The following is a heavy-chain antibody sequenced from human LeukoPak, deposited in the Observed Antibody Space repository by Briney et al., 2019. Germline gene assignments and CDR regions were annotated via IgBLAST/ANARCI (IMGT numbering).Heavy chain of an antibody. D-gene: IGHD3-10*01. Sequence: SETLSLTCTVSGGSITNYYWSWIRQPPGKGLEWIGYIYYSGSTNYNPSLKSRVTISVDTSKNQFSLKLSSVTAADTAVYYCARDRPYYYGSGTAHDAFDIWGQGTMVTVSS. J-gene: IGHJ3*02. CDR2: IYYSGST. V-gene: IGHV4-59*01. CDR3: ARDRPYYYGSGTAHDAFDI. CDR1: GGSITNYY.